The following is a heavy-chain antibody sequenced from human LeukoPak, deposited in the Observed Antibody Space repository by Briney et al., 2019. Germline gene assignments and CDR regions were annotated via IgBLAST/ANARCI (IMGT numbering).Heavy chain of an antibody. V-gene: IGHV1-2*02. CDR3: ARSQFKIAVAGTMGY. J-gene: IGHJ4*02. CDR1: GYTFTGYY. Sequence: ASVKVSCKASGYTFTGYYMHWVRQAPGQGLEWMGWINPNSGGTNYAQKFQGRVTMTRDTSISTAYMELSRLRSDDTAVYYCARSQFKIAVAGTMGYWGQGTLVTVSS. CDR2: INPNSGGT. D-gene: IGHD6-19*01.